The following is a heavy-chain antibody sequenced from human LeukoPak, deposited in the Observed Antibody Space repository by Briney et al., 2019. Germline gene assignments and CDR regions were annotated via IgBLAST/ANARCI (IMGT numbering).Heavy chain of an antibody. CDR3: SMLRVDTAMERGY. J-gene: IGHJ4*02. D-gene: IGHD5-18*01. V-gene: IGHV3-23*01. CDR2: IGRNGETT. Sequence: GGSLRLSXAASGFTFSSYAMSWVRQAPGKGVEWVSLIGRNGETTYYADSVKGRFTISRDNSKNTLYLQMNSLRADDTAVYYCSMLRVDTAMERGYWGQGTLVTVSS. CDR1: GFTFSSYA.